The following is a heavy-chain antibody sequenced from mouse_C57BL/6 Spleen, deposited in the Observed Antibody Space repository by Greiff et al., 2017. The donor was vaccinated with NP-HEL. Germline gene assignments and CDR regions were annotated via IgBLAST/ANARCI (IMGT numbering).Heavy chain of an antibody. CDR1: GYTFTDYE. V-gene: IGHV1-15*01. D-gene: IGHD1-1*01. J-gene: IGHJ1*03. CDR2: IDPETGGT. Sequence: VQLQQSGAELVRPGASVTLSCKASGYTFTDYEMHWVKQTPVHGLEWIGAIDPETGGTAYNQKFKGKAILTADKSSSTAYMELRSLTSEDSAVYYCTRFHITTVVATYPPFGVWGTGTTVTVSS. CDR3: TRFHITTVVATYPPFGV.